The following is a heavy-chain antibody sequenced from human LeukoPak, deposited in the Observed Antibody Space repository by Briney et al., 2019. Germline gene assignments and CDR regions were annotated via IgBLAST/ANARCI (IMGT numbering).Heavy chain of an antibody. CDR3: ARGDLGNMITFGGVDY. CDR1: GGTFSSYA. J-gene: IGHJ4*02. Sequence: SVKVSCKASGGTFSSYAISWVRQAPGQGLEWMGGIIPIFGTANYAQKFQGRVTITTDESTSTAYMELSSLRSEDTAVYYCARGDLGNMITFGGVDYWGQGTLVTVSS. CDR2: IIPIFGTA. D-gene: IGHD3-16*01. V-gene: IGHV1-69*05.